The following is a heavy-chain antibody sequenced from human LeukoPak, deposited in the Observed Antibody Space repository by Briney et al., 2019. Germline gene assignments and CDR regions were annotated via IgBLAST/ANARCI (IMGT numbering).Heavy chain of an antibody. CDR3: ARAVTGTSLVDF. D-gene: IGHD6-19*01. CDR1: GGSIGGDH. J-gene: IGHJ4*02. Sequence: SETLSLTCTISGGSIGGDHWSWIRQAPGKGLEWIGCITYTGSTTYNPSLRSRVTISLNTPENQFSLRLTSVTAADTAVYYCARAVTGTSLVDFWGLGTLVTVSS. CDR2: ITYTGST. V-gene: IGHV4-59*08.